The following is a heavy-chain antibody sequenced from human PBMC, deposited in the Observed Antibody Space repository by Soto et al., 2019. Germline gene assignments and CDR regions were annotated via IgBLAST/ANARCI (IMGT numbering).Heavy chain of an antibody. V-gene: IGHV3-30-3*01. CDR1: EFTFSSYA. CDR2: ISYDGGHK. D-gene: IGHD4-4*01. CDR3: ARVKTDYSNPRGPFFFYGMDV. J-gene: IGHJ6*02. Sequence: QVHLVESGGGVVHPERSLRLSCSASEFTFSSYAMHVVRQAPGKGLEWVAGISYDGGHKFYGDSVRGRFTISRDSPKTTVFLQMNSLRPEDTAAYYCARVKTDYSNPRGPFFFYGMDVWGQGTTVTVSS.